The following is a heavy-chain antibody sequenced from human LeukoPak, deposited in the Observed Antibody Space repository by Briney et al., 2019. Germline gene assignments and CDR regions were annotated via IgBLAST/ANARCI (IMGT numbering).Heavy chain of an antibody. D-gene: IGHD3-16*01. CDR3: ARFGDPSTTLDY. CDR1: GFTFSSYS. J-gene: IGHJ4*02. CDR2: ISSSSTM. Sequence: GGSLRLSCAASGFTFSSYSISWVRQAPGKGLEWVSYISSSSTMSYADSVRGRFTISRDNAKNSLYLQMNSLRVEDTAVYYCARFGDPSTTLDYWGQGTRVTVSS. V-gene: IGHV3-48*04.